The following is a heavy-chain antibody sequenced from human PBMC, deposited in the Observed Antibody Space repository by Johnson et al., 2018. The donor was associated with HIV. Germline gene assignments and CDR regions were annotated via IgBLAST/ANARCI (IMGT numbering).Heavy chain of an antibody. CDR2: FFGGDGT. CDR3: ARGCRDGYTCDVFDV. J-gene: IGHJ3*01. Sequence: MQLVESGGGLVQPGGSLRLSCAASGFTVSSYYMTWVRQAPGKGLEWVSVFFGGDGTYYADSVRGRFIISRDNSTNTLYLQMNSLRAEDTAVYFCARGCRDGYTCDVFDVWGQGTGVTVSS. V-gene: IGHV3-66*01. D-gene: IGHD5-24*01. CDR1: GFTVSSYY.